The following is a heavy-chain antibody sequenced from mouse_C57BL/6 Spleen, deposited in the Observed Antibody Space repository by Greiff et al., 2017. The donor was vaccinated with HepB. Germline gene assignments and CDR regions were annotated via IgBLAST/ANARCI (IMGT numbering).Heavy chain of an antibody. CDR3: ARDGSMDY. CDR2: INPNNGGT. V-gene: IGHV1-26*01. D-gene: IGHD2-3*01. J-gene: IGHJ4*01. Sequence: EVQLQQSGPELVKPGASVKISCKASGYTFTDYYMNWVKQSHGKSLEWIGDINPNNGGTSYNQKFKGKATLTVDKSSSTAYIELRSLTSEDSAVYYCARDGSMDYWGQGTSVTVSS. CDR1: GYTFTDYY.